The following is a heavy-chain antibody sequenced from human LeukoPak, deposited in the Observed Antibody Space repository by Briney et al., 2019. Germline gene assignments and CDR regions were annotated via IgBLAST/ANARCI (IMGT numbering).Heavy chain of an antibody. CDR3: ARGWRVPGHYYGMDV. J-gene: IGHJ6*02. D-gene: IGHD6-19*01. V-gene: IGHV3-21*01. CDR1: GFTFSSYS. Sequence: GGSLRLSCAASGFTFSSYSMNWVRQAPGKGLEWVSSISSSSSYIYYADSVKGRFIISRDNAKNSLYLQMNSLRAEDTAVYCCARGWRVPGHYYGMDVWGQGTTVTVSS. CDR2: ISSSSSYI.